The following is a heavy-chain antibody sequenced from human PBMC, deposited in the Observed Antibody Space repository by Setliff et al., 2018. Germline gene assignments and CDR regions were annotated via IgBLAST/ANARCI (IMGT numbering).Heavy chain of an antibody. V-gene: IGHV1-69*05. CDR2: TIPMFGST. CDR1: GDTFSSYG. D-gene: IGHD5-18*01. J-gene: IGHJ6*03. CDR3: VREGVDTRSSTDYRYYMDV. Sequence: ASVKVSCNASGDTFSSYGISWVRQAPGQGLEWMGGTIPMFGSTSYAQKFQGRVTIITDESTTTAYMELSSLGSEDTAVYYCVREGVDTRSSTDYRYYMDVWGKGTTVTVSS.